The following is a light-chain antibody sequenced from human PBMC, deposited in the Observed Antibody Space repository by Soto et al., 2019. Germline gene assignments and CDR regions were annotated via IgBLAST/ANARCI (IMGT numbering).Light chain of an antibody. CDR3: SSVTSSTTLL. Sequence: QSVLTQAASVSGSPGQSITISCTGTSSDVGGYDSVSWYQQHPGKAPKLMMYEVTNRPSGVSNRFSGSKSGNTASLTISGLQAEDEADYYCSSVTSSTTLLFGGGTKLTVL. J-gene: IGLJ2*01. CDR2: EVT. V-gene: IGLV2-14*01. CDR1: SSDVGGYDS.